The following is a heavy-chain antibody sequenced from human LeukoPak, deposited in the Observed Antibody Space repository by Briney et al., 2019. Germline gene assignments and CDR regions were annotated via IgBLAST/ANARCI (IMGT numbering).Heavy chain of an antibody. CDR2: INRDGSST. CDR3: AELGITMIGGV. CDR1: GIIFSNYW. D-gene: IGHD3-10*02. J-gene: IGHJ6*04. V-gene: IGHV3-74*01. Sequence: GGSLRLSCAASGIIFSNYWMHWVRQAPGKGLVWVSRINRDGSSTSYADSVKGRFTISRDNAKNTLYLQMNSLRAEDTAVYYCAELGITMIGGVWGKGTTVTISS.